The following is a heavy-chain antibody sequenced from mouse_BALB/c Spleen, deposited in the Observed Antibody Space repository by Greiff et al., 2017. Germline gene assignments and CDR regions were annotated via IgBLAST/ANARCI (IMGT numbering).Heavy chain of an antibody. Sequence: VQGVESGPELVKPGASVRISCKASGYTFTSYYIHWVKQRPGQGLEWIGWIYPGNVNTKYNEKFKGKATLTADKSSSTAYMQLSSLTSEDSAVYYCARGRVYYDYDDGFDYWGQGTTLTVSS. CDR1: GYTFTSYY. V-gene: IGHV1S56*01. J-gene: IGHJ2*01. CDR3: ARGRVYYDYDDGFDY. CDR2: IYPGNVNT. D-gene: IGHD2-4*01.